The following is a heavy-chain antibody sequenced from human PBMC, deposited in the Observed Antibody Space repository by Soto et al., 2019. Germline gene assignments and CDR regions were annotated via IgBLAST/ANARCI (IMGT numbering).Heavy chain of an antibody. Sequence: EVQLVESGGGLVQPGRSLRLSCAASGFRFDDYAMHWVRQAPGKGLEWVSGISDSGGSSSSADSVKGRFTVSRDNSKNTLYLQMDSLTGDDTAVYYCTKGGDSWSGYAQHWGQGALVTVAS. V-gene: IGHV3-23*04. CDR2: ISDSGGSS. J-gene: IGHJ1*01. D-gene: IGHD3-3*01. CDR3: TKGGDSWSGYAQH. CDR1: GFRFDDYA.